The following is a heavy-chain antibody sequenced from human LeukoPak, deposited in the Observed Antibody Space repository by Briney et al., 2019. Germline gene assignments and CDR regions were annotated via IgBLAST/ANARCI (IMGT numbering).Heavy chain of an antibody. J-gene: IGHJ4*02. CDR2: ISGSSDYI. Sequence: GGSLRLSCAASGFTFSSYAMSWVRQAPGKGLEWVSSISGSSDYIYYANSVKGRFTISRDNAKNSLYLQMNSLRAEDTAVYYCASDSGSIAARPFDYWGQGTLVTVSS. CDR3: ASDSGSIAARPFDY. D-gene: IGHD6-6*01. CDR1: GFTFSSYA. V-gene: IGHV3-21*01.